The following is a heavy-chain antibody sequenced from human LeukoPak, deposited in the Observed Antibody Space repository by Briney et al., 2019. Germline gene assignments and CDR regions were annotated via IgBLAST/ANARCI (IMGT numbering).Heavy chain of an antibody. CDR1: GGSISSGGYS. Sequence: SETLSLTCAVSGGSISSGGYSWSWIRQPPGKGLEWIGYIYYSGSTNYNPSLKSRVTISVDTSKNQFSLKLRSVTAPDTAVYYCARGRSSMVRGYYYYYMDVWGKGTTVTISS. J-gene: IGHJ6*03. D-gene: IGHD3-10*01. CDR2: IYYSGST. V-gene: IGHV4-61*08. CDR3: ARGRSSMVRGYYYYYMDV.